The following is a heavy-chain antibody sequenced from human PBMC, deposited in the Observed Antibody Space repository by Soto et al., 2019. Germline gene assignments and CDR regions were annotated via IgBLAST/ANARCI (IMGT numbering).Heavy chain of an antibody. V-gene: IGHV3-23*01. J-gene: IGHJ4*02. D-gene: IGHD6-25*01. CDR3: AKFFVETGSNSGWPWAFHC. Sequence: EVQLLESGGGLVQPGRSLRLSCAASGFTFSNYAMSWVRQAPGQGLDWVSAISGSGGTTYYADSVKGRFTISRDNSKKTLFLQMNSLRAEDAAVYYCAKFFVETGSNSGWPWAFHCWGQGTLVTVSS. CDR2: ISGSGGTT. CDR1: GFTFSNYA.